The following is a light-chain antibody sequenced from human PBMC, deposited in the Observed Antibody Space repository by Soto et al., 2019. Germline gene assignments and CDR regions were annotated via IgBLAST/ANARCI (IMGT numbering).Light chain of an antibody. CDR1: QSVGSF. CDR3: QQRTNWPLT. CDR2: DAS. Sequence: EIMLTQSPATLSLSPGERATLSCRVSQSVGSFLAWYQQKPGQTPRLLIYDASNRATGIPARFSGSGSGTDFTLTISSLEPEDFAVYYCQQRTNWPLTFGGGTQVEIK. V-gene: IGKV3-11*01. J-gene: IGKJ4*01.